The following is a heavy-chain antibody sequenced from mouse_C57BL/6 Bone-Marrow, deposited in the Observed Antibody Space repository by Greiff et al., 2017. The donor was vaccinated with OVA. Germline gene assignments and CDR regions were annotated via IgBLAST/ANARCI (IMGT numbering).Heavy chain of an antibody. CDR1: GLSLPSHG. V-gene: IGHV2-9*01. CDR3: AKRGTSGYFDV. J-gene: IGHJ1*03. CDR2: IWGGGST. Sequence: VKSVESGPGLVAPSQSLSITCPVSGLSLPSHGVDWGRQPPGKGPEWLGVIWGGGSTNYNPALMSRLSSSKDNSKSQVFLKMNRLQTDDTAMYDSAKRGTSGYFDVSGRGTAITVSS. D-gene: IGHD4-1*01.